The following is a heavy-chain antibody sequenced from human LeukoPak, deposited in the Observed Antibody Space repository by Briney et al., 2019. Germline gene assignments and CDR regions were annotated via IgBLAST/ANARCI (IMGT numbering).Heavy chain of an antibody. Sequence: PGGSLRLSCAASGFTFSSYSMNWVRQAPGKGLEWVSFISSSSSTIYYADSVKGRFTISRDNAKNTLYLEMNSLKPEDTAVYYCAKDLMRDRWFGESWGQGTLVTVSS. V-gene: IGHV3-48*01. CDR2: ISSSSSTI. D-gene: IGHD3-10*01. CDR1: GFTFSSYS. CDR3: AKDLMRDRWFGES. J-gene: IGHJ5*02.